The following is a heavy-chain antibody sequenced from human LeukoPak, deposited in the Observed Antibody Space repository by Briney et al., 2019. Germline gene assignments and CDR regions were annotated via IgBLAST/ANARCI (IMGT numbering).Heavy chain of an antibody. CDR2: IYHAGNT. J-gene: IGHJ5*02. Sequence: SETLSLTCTVSGYSISSGYYWGWIRQPPGKGLEWIGNIYHAGNTYYNPSLKSRLTISVDTSRNQFSLKLSSVTAADTAMYYCARHYDFLTDNWFDPWGQGTLVTVSS. CDR1: GYSISSGYY. V-gene: IGHV4-38-2*02. D-gene: IGHD3-9*01. CDR3: ARHYDFLTDNWFDP.